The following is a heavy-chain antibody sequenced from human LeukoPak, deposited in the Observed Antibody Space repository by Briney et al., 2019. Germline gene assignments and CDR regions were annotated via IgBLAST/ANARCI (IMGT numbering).Heavy chain of an antibody. J-gene: IGHJ4*02. CDR1: GYTFTSYG. Sequence: GASVKVSCKGSGYTFTSYGISWVRQAPGQGLEWMGWISAYNGKTEFAQRFQDRVTMTTDTSTTTAYMELRSLRSDDTAMYYCARDHEDVYGSGSYKLWGQGTRVTVSS. CDR3: ARDHEDVYGSGSYKL. CDR2: ISAYNGKT. V-gene: IGHV1-18*01. D-gene: IGHD3-10*01.